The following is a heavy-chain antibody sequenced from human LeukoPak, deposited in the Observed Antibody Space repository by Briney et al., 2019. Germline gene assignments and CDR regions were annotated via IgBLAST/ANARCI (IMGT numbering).Heavy chain of an antibody. Sequence: AGGSLRLSCAASGLTFSSYAMSWVRQAPGKGLEWVSAISGSGGSTYYADSVKGRLTISRDNSKNTLYLQVNSLRAEDTAVYFCAKGEYFYGTGTYDYWGQGTPVTVSS. J-gene: IGHJ4*02. CDR1: GLTFSSYA. D-gene: IGHD3-10*01. V-gene: IGHV3-23*01. CDR2: ISGSGGST. CDR3: AKGEYFYGTGTYDY.